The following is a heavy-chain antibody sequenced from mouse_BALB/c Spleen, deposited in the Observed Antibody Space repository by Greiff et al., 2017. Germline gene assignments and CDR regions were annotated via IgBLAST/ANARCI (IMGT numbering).Heavy chain of an antibody. CDR1: GFSLTGYG. D-gene: IGHD1-2*01. CDR2: IWGDGST. V-gene: IGHV2-6-7*01. Sequence: QVQLQQSGPGLVAPSQSLSITCTVSGFSLTGYGVNWVRQPPGKGLEWLGMIWGDGSTDYNSALKSRLSISKDNSKSQVFLKLNSLQTDDTATYYCAKPAFTTATGFAYWGQGTLVTVSA. CDR3: AKPAFTTATGFAY. J-gene: IGHJ3*01.